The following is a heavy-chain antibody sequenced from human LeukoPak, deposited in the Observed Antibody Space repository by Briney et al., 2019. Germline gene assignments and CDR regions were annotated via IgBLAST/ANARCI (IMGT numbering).Heavy chain of an antibody. D-gene: IGHD2-2*01. CDR1: GGSFRTYY. V-gene: IGHV4-59*01. J-gene: IGHJ3*02. CDR2: IFYNEGT. CDR3: VKSNSRYQPWTLDI. Sequence: SETLSLTCTVSGGSFRTYYWSWIRQPPGKGLEWIGYIFYNEGTSYNPSLKSRVTISVDTSNNQLSLKVNSVTAADTAMYYCVKSNSRYQPWTLDIWGRGTMVTVSS.